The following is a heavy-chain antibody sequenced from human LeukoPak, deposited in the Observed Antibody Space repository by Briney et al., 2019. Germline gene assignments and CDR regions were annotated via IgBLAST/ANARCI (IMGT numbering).Heavy chain of an antibody. D-gene: IGHD3-9*01. CDR1: GFTFSRYW. CDR3: VKDKGSIFGDY. J-gene: IGHJ4*02. V-gene: IGHV3-74*03. CDR2: ISPDGSTT. Sequence: PGGSLRLSCAASGFTFSRYWMHWVRQAPGKGLMWVSRISPDGSTTLYADSVKGRFTISRDNSRDTLFLQMNSLRDDDTAVYYCVKDKGSIFGDYWGRGTLVAVSS.